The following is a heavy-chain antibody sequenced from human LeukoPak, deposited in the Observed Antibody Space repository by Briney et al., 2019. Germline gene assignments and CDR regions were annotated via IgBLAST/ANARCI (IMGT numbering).Heavy chain of an antibody. CDR1: GGSISSYY. J-gene: IGHJ6*02. D-gene: IGHD2-2*01. V-gene: IGHV4-59*01. CDR3: ARAQYPYGMDV. CDR2: IYYSGST. Sequence: PSETLSLTCSVSGGSISSYYWSWIRQPPGKGLEWIGYIYYSGSTNYNPSLMSRVTISVDTSKNQFSLKLSSVTAADTAVYYCARAQYPYGMDVWGQGTTVTVSS.